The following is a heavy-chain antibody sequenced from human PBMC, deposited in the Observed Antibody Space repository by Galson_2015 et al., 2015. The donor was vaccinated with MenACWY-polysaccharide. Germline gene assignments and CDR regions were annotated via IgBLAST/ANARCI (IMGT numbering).Heavy chain of an antibody. CDR1: GFTFRNYG. CDR3: ARVCGSGRCLDV. V-gene: IGHV3-33*01. J-gene: IGHJ6*02. D-gene: IGHD2-21*01. Sequence: SLRLSCAASGFTFRNYGMHWVRQAPGKGLEWVAIIWYDGSKKYHADSVKGRFTISRDNSKNTLYLQMNSLRDEDTAVYYCARVCGSGRCLDVWGQGTTVTVSS. CDR2: IWYDGSKK.